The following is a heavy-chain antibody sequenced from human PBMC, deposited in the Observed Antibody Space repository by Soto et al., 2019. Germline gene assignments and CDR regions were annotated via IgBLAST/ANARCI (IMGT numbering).Heavy chain of an antibody. J-gene: IGHJ4*02. D-gene: IGHD2-2*01. CDR3: ARDLQIEGYCSSTSCSPG. Sequence: GGSLRLSCAASGFTFSDYYMSWVRQAPGRGLEWISYSSNSGTFARYATSVKGRFTISRDNSKNTLYLQMNSLRAEDTAVYYCARDLQIEGYCSSTSCSPGWGQGTLVTVSS. V-gene: IGHV3-11*06. CDR2: SSNSGTFA. CDR1: GFTFSDYY.